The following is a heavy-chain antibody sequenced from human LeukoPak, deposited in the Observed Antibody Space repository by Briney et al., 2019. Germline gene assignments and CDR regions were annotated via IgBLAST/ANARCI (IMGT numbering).Heavy chain of an antibody. D-gene: IGHD2-2*01. J-gene: IGHJ4*02. CDR1: GFTFSSYA. CDR2: ISYDGSNK. CDR3: AGGLVPAAKDF. V-gene: IGHV3-30-3*01. Sequence: GGSLRLSCAASGFTFSSYAMHWVRQAPGKGLEWVAVISYDGSNKYYADSVKGRFTISRDNSKNTLYLQMNSLRPEDTAVYYCAGGLVPAAKDFWGQGTLVTVSS.